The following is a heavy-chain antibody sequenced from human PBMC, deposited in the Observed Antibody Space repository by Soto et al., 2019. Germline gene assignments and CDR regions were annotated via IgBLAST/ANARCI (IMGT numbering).Heavy chain of an antibody. J-gene: IGHJ6*02. D-gene: IGHD2-2*01. CDR3: ARARYQLLHPYYYGMDV. CDR1: GGTISSYY. CDR2: IHYSGST. Sequence: SETLSLTCTVSGGTISSYYWSWILQSPGKGLEWIGYIHYSGSTKSNPSLKSRVTISVDTSRNQVSLKLSSVTAADSAVYFCARARYQLLHPYYYGMDVWGQGTTVTVSS. V-gene: IGHV4-59*01.